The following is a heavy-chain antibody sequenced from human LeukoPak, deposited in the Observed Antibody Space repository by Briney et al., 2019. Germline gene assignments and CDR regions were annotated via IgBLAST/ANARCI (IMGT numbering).Heavy chain of an antibody. V-gene: IGHV1-2*02. Sequence: ASVKVSCKASGYTFTDYYIHWMRQAPGQGLEWMGWMDPRRGDTRYAQMFQGRITMTRDTSISTAYLELSSLTSDDTAIYYCARDNYGPFDYWGQGSLVTVS. D-gene: IGHD3-10*01. CDR3: ARDNYGPFDY. CDR2: MDPRRGDT. J-gene: IGHJ4*02. CDR1: GYTFTDYY.